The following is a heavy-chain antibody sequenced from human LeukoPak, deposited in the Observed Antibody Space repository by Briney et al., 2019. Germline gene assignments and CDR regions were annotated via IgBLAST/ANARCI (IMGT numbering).Heavy chain of an antibody. Sequence: SETLSLTCTVPGGSISSGGYSWSWIRQPPGKGLEWIGYIYHSGSTYYNPSLKSRVTISVDRSKNQFSLKLSSVTAADTAVYYCARDAPDSSFDYWGQGTLVTVSS. CDR3: ARDAPDSSFDY. CDR2: IYHSGST. D-gene: IGHD3-22*01. J-gene: IGHJ4*02. CDR1: GGSISSGGYS. V-gene: IGHV4-30-2*01.